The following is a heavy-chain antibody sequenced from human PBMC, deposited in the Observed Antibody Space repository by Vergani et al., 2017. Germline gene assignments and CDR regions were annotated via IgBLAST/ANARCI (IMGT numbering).Heavy chain of an antibody. CDR1: GFKLSDHY. Sequence: LEESGGGSVKPGGSLRLSCAASGFKLSDHYLSWIRQAPGRGLEWVSHISPGASTVSYTDSVTGRFTVSRDNDNNSLTLDMTTLRVEDTAVYYCAKKPGISTTRHYYAMDVWGQGTTVTVSS. D-gene: IGHD1-1*01. CDR2: ISPGASTV. J-gene: IGHJ6*02. CDR3: AKKPGISTTRHYYAMDV. V-gene: IGHV3-11*04.